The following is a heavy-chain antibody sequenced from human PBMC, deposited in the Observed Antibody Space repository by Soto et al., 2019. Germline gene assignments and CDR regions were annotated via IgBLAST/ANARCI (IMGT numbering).Heavy chain of an antibody. V-gene: IGHV5-51*01. CDR1: GHSFTNYW. J-gene: IGHJ6*02. CDR2: IYPGDSDT. D-gene: IGHD6-19*01. Sequence: PGESLKISCKGSGHSFTNYWIAWVRQMPGKGLEWMGIIYPGDSDTRYSPSFQGQVTISADKSITTAYLQWRSLKASDTAVYYCARGSSGWYPPDDYYYGLDVWGQGTTVTVSS. CDR3: ARGSSGWYPPDDYYYGLDV.